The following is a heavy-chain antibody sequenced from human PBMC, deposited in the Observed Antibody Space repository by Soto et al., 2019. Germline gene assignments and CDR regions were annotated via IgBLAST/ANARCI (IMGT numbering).Heavy chain of an antibody. CDR2: IRDDGLKM. J-gene: IGHJ4*02. D-gene: IGHD3-10*01. Sequence: GGSLRLSCAASGFLVTSYWMTWVRQAPGKGLEWVANIRDDGLKMYYVDSVKGRFTISRDTAKNSVYLQMNNLRVGDSAVYYCARVPGTTRYWDYWGQGILVTVSS. V-gene: IGHV3-7*02. CDR3: ARVPGTTRYWDY. CDR1: GFLVTSYW.